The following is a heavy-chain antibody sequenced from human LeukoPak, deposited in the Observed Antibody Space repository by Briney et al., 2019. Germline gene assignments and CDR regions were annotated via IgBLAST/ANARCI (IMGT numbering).Heavy chain of an antibody. CDR3: ARVSFGYTDIVVVPGGDFDY. Sequence: GGSLRLSCAASGFTFSSYSMNWVRQAPGKGLEWVSSISSSSSYIYYADSVKGRFTISRDNAKNSLYLQMNSLRAEDTAVYYCARVSFGYTDIVVVPGGDFDYWGQGTLVTVSS. CDR2: ISSSSSYI. J-gene: IGHJ4*02. D-gene: IGHD2-2*01. CDR1: GFTFSSYS. V-gene: IGHV3-21*01.